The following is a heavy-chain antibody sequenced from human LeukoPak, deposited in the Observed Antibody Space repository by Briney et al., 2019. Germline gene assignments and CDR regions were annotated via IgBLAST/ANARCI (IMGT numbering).Heavy chain of an antibody. D-gene: IGHD6-13*01. V-gene: IGHV4-39*07. CDR3: ASRVTAAAGTGWFDP. CDR2: INHSGST. J-gene: IGHJ5*02. Sequence: SETLSLTCTVSGGSISSSSYYWSWIRQPPGKGLEWIGEINHSGSTNYNPSLKSRVTISVDTSKNQFSLKLSPVAAADTAVYYCASRVTAAAGTGWFDPWGQGTLVTVSS. CDR1: GGSISSSSYY.